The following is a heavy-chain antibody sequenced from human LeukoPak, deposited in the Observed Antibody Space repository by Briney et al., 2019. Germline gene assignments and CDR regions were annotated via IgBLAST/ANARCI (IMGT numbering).Heavy chain of an antibody. CDR1: GGSFSGYY. CDR2: IYISGST. J-gene: IGHJ4*02. V-gene: IGHV4-59*10. CDR3: ARVRGTWNDDGFDY. Sequence: KPSETLSLTCAVYGGSFSGYYWSWIRQPPGKGLEWIGRIYISGSTNYNPSLKSRVTMSVDTSKNQFSLKLSSVTAADTAVYYCARVRGTWNDDGFDYWGQGTLVTVSS. D-gene: IGHD1-1*01.